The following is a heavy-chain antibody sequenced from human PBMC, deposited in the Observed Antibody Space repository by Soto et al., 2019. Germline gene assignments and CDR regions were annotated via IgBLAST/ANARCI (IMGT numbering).Heavy chain of an antibody. Sequence: GSQILSGAASGFTFIIYWMSWVRQAPGKGLEWVANIKQDGSEKYYVDSVKGRFTISRDNAKNSLYLQMNSLRAEDTAVYYCQRRQLWFNYWGQGTLVTVSS. CDR3: QRRQLWFNY. V-gene: IGHV3-7*03. CDR2: IKQDGSEK. CDR1: GFTFIIYW. J-gene: IGHJ4*02. D-gene: IGHD5-18*01.